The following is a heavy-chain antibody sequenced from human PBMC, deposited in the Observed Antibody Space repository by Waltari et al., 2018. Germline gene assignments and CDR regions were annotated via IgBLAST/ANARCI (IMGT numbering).Heavy chain of an antibody. CDR2: IYYSGST. Sequence: QVQLQESGPGLVKPSETLSLTCTVSGGSISSYYWSWIRQPPGKGLEWIGYIYYSGSTNYNPSLKSRVTISVDTSKNQFSLKLSSVTAADTAVYYCARGDDYLNWFDPWGQGTLVTVSS. V-gene: IGHV4-59*01. CDR3: ARGDDYLNWFDP. J-gene: IGHJ5*02. CDR1: GGSISSYY. D-gene: IGHD4-17*01.